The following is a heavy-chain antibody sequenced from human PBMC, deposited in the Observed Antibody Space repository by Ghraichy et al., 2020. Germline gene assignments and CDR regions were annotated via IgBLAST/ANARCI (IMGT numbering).Heavy chain of an antibody. CDR2: IIPIFGTA. Sequence: SVKVSCKASGGTFSSYAISWVRQAPGQGLEWMGGIIPIFGTANYAQKFQGRVTITADESTSTAYMELSSLRSEDTAVYYCARGGYCSGGSCYLDYWGQGTLVTVSS. CDR3: ARGGYCSGGSCYLDY. V-gene: IGHV1-69*13. J-gene: IGHJ4*02. D-gene: IGHD2-15*01. CDR1: GGTFSSYA.